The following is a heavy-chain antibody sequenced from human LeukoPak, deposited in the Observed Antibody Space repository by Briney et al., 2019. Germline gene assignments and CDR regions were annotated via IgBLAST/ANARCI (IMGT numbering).Heavy chain of an antibody. V-gene: IGHV4-59*12. CDR1: GGPINTYY. CDR3: AREGRIVGATHYFDY. J-gene: IGHJ4*02. D-gene: IGHD1-26*01. CDR2: IYYSGST. Sequence: KPSETLSLTCSVHGGPINTYYWRWIRQPPGRGLEWIGYIYYSGSTNYNHSLKSRVTISVDTSKNQSSLILSSVTAADTAVYYCAREGRIVGATHYFDYWGQGTLVTVSS.